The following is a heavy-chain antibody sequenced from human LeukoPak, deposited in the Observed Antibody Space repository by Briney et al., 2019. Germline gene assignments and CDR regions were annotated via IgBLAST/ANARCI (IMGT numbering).Heavy chain of an antibody. CDR1: GFTFSSYG. V-gene: IGHV3-30*18. CDR2: ISYDGSNK. J-gene: IGHJ3*02. D-gene: IGHD3-9*01. CDR3: AKDLPYYDILTGYREFGAFDI. Sequence: GGSLRLSCAASGFTFSSYGMHWVRQAPGKGLEWVAVISYDGSNKYYADSVKGRFTISRDNSKNTLYLQMNSLRAEDTAVYYCAKDLPYYDILTGYREFGAFDIWGQGTMVTVSS.